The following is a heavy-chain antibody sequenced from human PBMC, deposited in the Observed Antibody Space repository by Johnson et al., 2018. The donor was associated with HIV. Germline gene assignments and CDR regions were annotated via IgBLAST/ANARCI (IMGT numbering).Heavy chain of an antibody. J-gene: IGHJ3*02. D-gene: IGHD5-12*01. CDR3: ARCGYSSYWDAFDI. V-gene: IGHV3-7*01. CDR2: IKQDGSEK. Sequence: VQLVESGGGVVQPGRSLRLSCSASGFTFSNYGMQWVRQAPGKGLEWVANIKQDGSEKYYEDSVKGRFTISRDNAKNSLYLQMNSLGAEDTALYYCARCGYSSYWDAFDIWGQGTMVTVSS. CDR1: GFTFSNYG.